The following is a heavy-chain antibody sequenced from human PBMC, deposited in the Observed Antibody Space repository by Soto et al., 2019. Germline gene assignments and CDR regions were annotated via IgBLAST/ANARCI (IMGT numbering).Heavy chain of an antibody. D-gene: IGHD3-10*01. V-gene: IGHV4-34*01. CDR1: GGSFSRYH. CDR2: IHHNGGT. Sequence: QVQLQQWGAGLLKPSETLSLTCTVYGGSFSRYHWNWIRQAPGKGLEWIGEIHHNGGTNYSPSLEGRVTISVDTSKNEFSLKLRSVTAADTAVYYCARGYGEELPTSDFWGQGTLVTVSS. CDR3: ARGYGEELPTSDF. J-gene: IGHJ4*02.